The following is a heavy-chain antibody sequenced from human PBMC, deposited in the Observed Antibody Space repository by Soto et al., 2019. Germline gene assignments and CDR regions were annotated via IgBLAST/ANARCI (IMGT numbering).Heavy chain of an antibody. J-gene: IGHJ4*02. D-gene: IGHD1-1*01. Sequence: PSETLSLTCAVYGGSISSYYWSWIRQPPGKGLEWIGYIYYSGSTNYNPSLKSRVTISVDTSKNQFSLKLSSVTAADTAVYYCARQYDPPYYFDYWGQGTLVTVSS. CDR3: ARQYDPPYYFDY. CDR1: GGSISSYY. V-gene: IGHV4-59*08. CDR2: IYYSGST.